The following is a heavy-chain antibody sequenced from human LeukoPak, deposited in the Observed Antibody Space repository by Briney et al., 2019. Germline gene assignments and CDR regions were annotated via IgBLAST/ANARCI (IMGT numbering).Heavy chain of an antibody. CDR2: IYSGGST. CDR1: GFTFSSYW. V-gene: IGHV3-53*01. CDR3: ARDRYYYDSSGYLYYYYGMDV. J-gene: IGHJ6*02. Sequence: GGSLRLSCAASGFTFSSYWMSWVRQAPGKGLEWVSVIYSGGSTYYADSVKGRFTISRDNSRNTLYLQMNSLRAEDTAVYYCARDRYYYDSSGYLYYYYGMDVWGQGTTATVSS. D-gene: IGHD3-22*01.